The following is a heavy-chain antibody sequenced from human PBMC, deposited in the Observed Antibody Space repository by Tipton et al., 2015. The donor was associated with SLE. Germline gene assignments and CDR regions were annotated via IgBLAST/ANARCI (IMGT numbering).Heavy chain of an antibody. J-gene: IGHJ4*02. V-gene: IGHV4-34*03. CDR3: SEGYYFDY. CDR2: IYYSGST. CDR1: GGSFSGNF. Sequence: TLSLTCAVYGGSFSGNFWNWIRQSPGKGLEWIGYIYYSGSTYYNPSLKSRVTISVDTSKNQFSLKLSSVTAADTAVYYCSEGYYFDYWGQGTLVTVSS.